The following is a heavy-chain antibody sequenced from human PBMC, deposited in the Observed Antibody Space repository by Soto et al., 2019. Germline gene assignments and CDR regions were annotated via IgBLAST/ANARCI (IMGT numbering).Heavy chain of an antibody. J-gene: IGHJ4*02. CDR1: GFTFSIYG. CDR2: ISYDGSNK. Sequence: GGSLRLSCAASGFTFSIYGMYWVRQAPGKGLGWVAVISYDGSNKYYADSVKGRFIISRDNSKNTLYLQMNSLRAEDTAVYYCAKGLPDYWGQGTLVTVSS. CDR3: AKGLPDY. V-gene: IGHV3-30*18.